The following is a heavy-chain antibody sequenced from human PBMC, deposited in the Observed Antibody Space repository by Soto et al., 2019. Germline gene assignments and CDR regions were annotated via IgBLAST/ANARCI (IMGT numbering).Heavy chain of an antibody. CDR1: GFTFSSYA. Sequence: GGSLRLSCAASGFTFSSYAMSWVRQAPGKGLEWVSAISGSGGSTYYADSVKGRFTISRDNSKNTLYLQMNSLRAEDTAVYYCAKDRSPVKSLTPILGVALPQPVYFDYWGQGTLVTVSS. V-gene: IGHV3-23*01. CDR2: ISGSGGST. D-gene: IGHD3-3*01. J-gene: IGHJ4*02. CDR3: AKDRSPVKSLTPILGVALPQPVYFDY.